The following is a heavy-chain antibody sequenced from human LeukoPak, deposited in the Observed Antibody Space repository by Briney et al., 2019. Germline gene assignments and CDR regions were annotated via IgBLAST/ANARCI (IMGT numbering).Heavy chain of an antibody. Sequence: PSETLSLTCTISGGSVSDYYWSWIRQSPGKGLEWIGYIYHTGSTSYSPSLKSRVTISADTSQNQFSLKLSSVTAADTAVYYCAKSQGRERPTFFPQGQRTKGYFDYWGQGTLVTVSS. CDR3: AKSQGRERPTFFPQGQRTKGYFDY. CDR2: IYHTGST. D-gene: IGHD2/OR15-2a*01. J-gene: IGHJ4*02. CDR1: GGSVSDYY. V-gene: IGHV4-59*02.